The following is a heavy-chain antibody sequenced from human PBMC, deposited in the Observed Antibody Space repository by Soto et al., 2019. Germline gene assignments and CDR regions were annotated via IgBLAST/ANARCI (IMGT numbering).Heavy chain of an antibody. CDR2: INPNSGGT. V-gene: IGHV1-2*04. CDR1: GYTFTGYY. D-gene: IGHD6-19*01. CDR3: ASVGSGWQPSAFDP. J-gene: IGHJ5*02. Sequence: ASVKVSCKASGYTFTGYYMHWVRQAPGQGLEWMGWINPNSGGTNYAQKFQGWVTMTRDTSISTAYMELSGLRSDDTAVYYCASVGSGWQPSAFDPWGQGTLVTVSS.